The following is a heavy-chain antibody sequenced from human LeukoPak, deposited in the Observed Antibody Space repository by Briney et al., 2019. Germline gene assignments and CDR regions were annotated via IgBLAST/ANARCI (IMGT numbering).Heavy chain of an antibody. V-gene: IGHV1-18*01. CDR3: ARDNSVGDNAWWFDP. Sequence: ASVKVSCKASGYTFTSYGISWVRQAPGQGLEWMGWISGYNGNTNDAQNLQGRVTMTTDTSTSTVYMELRSLRSDDTAVYYCARDNSVGDNAWWFDPWGQGTLVTVSS. CDR1: GYTFTSYG. CDR2: ISGYNGNT. J-gene: IGHJ5*02. D-gene: IGHD1-26*01.